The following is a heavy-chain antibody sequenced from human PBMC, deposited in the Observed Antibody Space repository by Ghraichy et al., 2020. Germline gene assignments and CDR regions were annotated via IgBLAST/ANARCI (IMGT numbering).Heavy chain of an antibody. CDR2: VNARGGNT. V-gene: IGHV3-23*01. Sequence: GESLNISCAASGFTFNSYAMTWVRQAPGKGLEWVSGVNARGGNTNYADSVKGRFTLSRDNSKNTLYLQMTSLRAEDTAIYYCACLDSGFFHYFHMDVWGKGTTVTVSS. CDR1: GFTFNSYA. J-gene: IGHJ6*03. D-gene: IGHD3-22*01. CDR3: ACLDSGFFHYFHMDV.